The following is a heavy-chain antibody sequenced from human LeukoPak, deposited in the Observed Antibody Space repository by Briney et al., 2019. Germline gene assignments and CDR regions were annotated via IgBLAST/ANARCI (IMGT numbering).Heavy chain of an antibody. CDR2: INTNTGNP. V-gene: IGHV7-4-1*02. D-gene: IGHD3-3*01. CDR1: GYTFTSYA. Sequence: ASVKVSCKASGYTFTSYAMNWVRQAPGQGLEWMGWINTNTGNPTYAQGFTGRFVFSLDTSVSTAYLQISSLEAEDTAVYYCARSRGVRFLEWFPKSYYFDYWGQGTLVTVSS. CDR3: ARSRGVRFLEWFPKSYYFDY. J-gene: IGHJ4*02.